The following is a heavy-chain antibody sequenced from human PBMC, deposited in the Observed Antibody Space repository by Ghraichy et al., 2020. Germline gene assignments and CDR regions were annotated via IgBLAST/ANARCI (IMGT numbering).Heavy chain of an antibody. D-gene: IGHD1-26*01. Sequence: GGSLRLSCAASGFTFTSYAMHWVRQAPGKGLEWVAVISYDGNYADSVKGRFTISRDNSKNTLYLQMNSLRAEDTAVYYCARDLVSGGRGRYGGDWGQGTLVTVSS. CDR2: ISYDG. CDR1: GFTFTSYA. V-gene: IGHV3-30*04. J-gene: IGHJ1*01. CDR3: ARDLVSGGRGRYGGD.